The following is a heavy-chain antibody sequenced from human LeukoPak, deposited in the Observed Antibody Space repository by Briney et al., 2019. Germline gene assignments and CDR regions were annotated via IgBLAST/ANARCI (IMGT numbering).Heavy chain of an antibody. CDR1: GGSFSGYY. V-gene: IGHV4-34*01. D-gene: IGHD3-9*01. CDR2: INHSGST. CDR3: ARCRRTIFCPFDY. J-gene: IGHJ4*02. Sequence: SETLSLTCAVYGGSFSGYYWSWIRQPPGKGLEWIGEINHSGSTNYNPSLKSRVTVSVDTSKNQFSLKLSSVTAADTAVYYCARCRRTIFCPFDYWGQGTLVTVSS.